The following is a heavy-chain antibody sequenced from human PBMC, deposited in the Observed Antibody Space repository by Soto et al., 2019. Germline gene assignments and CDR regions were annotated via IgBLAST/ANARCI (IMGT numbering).Heavy chain of an antibody. V-gene: IGHV3-74*01. CDR3: VRDNWNSY. Sequence: EVQLVESGGGLVQPGGSLRLSCAASGFTFRNYWMHWVRQAPGKGLVWVSRVTSDGSSTNYADSVKGRFTISRDNAKNTLYLQMNSLRAEDTAVYYCVRDNWNSYSGQGTLVTVTS. CDR2: VTSDGSST. CDR1: GFTFRNYW. J-gene: IGHJ4*02. D-gene: IGHD1-1*01.